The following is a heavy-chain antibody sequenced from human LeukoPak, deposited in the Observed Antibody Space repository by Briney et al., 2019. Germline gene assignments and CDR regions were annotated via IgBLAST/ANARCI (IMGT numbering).Heavy chain of an antibody. CDR2: FYTSGST. CDR3: ARGSVDTAMGGDV. CDR1: GGSISSYY. Sequence: PSETLTLPCSVSGGSISSYYWSGIPRPAGKGLEWIGRFYTSGSTNYNPPLKSRVTMSVDASKNQFSLKLSSVTAADTAVYYCARGSVDTAMGGDVRGQGATVTVSS. J-gene: IGHJ6*02. V-gene: IGHV4-4*07. D-gene: IGHD5-18*01.